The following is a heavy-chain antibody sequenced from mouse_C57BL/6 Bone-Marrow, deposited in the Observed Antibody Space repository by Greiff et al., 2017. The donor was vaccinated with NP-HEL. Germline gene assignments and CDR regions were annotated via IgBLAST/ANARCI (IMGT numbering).Heavy chain of an antibody. CDR2: IYPGSGST. Sequence: QVQLQQPGAELVKPGASVKMSCKASGYTFTSYWITWVKQRPGQGLEWIGDIYPGSGSTNYNEKFKSKATLTVDTSSSTAYMQLSSLTSEDSAVYYCVKQLRLRFPWFAYWGQGTLGTVSA. V-gene: IGHV1-55*01. J-gene: IGHJ3*01. CDR3: VKQLRLRFPWFAY. CDR1: GYTFTSYW. D-gene: IGHD3-2*02.